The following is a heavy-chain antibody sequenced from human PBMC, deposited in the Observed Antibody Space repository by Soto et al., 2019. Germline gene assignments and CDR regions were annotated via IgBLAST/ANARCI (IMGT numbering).Heavy chain of an antibody. CDR2: FDPEDGET. Sequence: ASGKVSCKVSGYTLTELSMHWVRQAPGKGLEWMGGFDPEDGETIYAQKFQGRVTMTEDTSTDTAYMELSSLRSEDTAVYYCATHHYYDSSGYYAFNWGQGTLVTVSS. CDR1: GYTLTELS. D-gene: IGHD3-22*01. V-gene: IGHV1-24*01. CDR3: ATHHYYDSSGYYAFN. J-gene: IGHJ4*02.